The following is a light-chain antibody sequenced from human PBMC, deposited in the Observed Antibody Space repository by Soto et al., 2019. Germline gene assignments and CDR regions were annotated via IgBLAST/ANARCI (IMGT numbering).Light chain of an antibody. V-gene: IGKV3D-20*02. CDR2: GTS. Sequence: EIVLTQSPATLSLSPGERATLSCRASQSVSTTYLAWYQQKPGQSPRLLIYGTSNRATGIPDRFSGSGSGTDFTLTISSLQPEDFATYYCQQSYSTGWTFGQGTKVDIK. CDR1: QSVSTTY. J-gene: IGKJ1*01. CDR3: QQSYSTGWT.